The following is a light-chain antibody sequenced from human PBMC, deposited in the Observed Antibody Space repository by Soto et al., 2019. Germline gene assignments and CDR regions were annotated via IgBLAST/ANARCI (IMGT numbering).Light chain of an antibody. J-gene: IGKJ4*01. CDR1: QAISRS. Sequence: DIQLTQSPSFLSASVGDKVTITCRASQAISRSLAWYQQNPGKAPKLLIYAASTLQSGVPSRFSGSGSGTEFTLSISSLQPELFATYFCQQLNSYSLTFGGRAKVEI. CDR2: AAS. V-gene: IGKV1-9*01. CDR3: QQLNSYSLT.